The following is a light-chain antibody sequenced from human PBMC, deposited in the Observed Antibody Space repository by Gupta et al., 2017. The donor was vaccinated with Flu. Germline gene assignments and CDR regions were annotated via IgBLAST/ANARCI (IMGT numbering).Light chain of an antibody. J-gene: IGKJ2*02. CDR3: QQYYSYPRT. Sequence: PSSLSASVGDRVSLTCRASQSINNWVAWYQQRPGKAPMLLIYRASDLQSGVPSRFSGRGSGTEFTLTISSLQPDDFATYYCQQYYSYPRTFGQGTKVEIK. CDR2: RAS. V-gene: IGKV1-5*03. CDR1: QSINNW.